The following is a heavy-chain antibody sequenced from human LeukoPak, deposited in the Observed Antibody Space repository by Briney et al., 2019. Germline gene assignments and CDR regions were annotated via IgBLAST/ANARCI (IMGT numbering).Heavy chain of an antibody. CDR3: AGLIDCSGGSCYTELPLDV. Sequence: ASVKVSCKASGYTFTGYYMHWVRQAPGQGLEWMGWINPNSDGTKYAQKFQGRVTMTRDTSISTAYMELSRVRSDDTAVYYCAGLIDCSGGSCYTELPLDVWGKGTTVTVSS. CDR2: INPNSDGT. CDR1: GYTFTGYY. D-gene: IGHD2-15*01. J-gene: IGHJ6*04. V-gene: IGHV1-2*02.